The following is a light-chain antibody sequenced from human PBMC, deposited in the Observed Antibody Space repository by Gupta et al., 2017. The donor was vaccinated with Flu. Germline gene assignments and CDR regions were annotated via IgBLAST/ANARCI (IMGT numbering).Light chain of an antibody. CDR3: AAWDESLSALL. CDR1: RSSIGTNY. Sequence: SVLTQPPSASGAPGQGVTISCSGGRSSIGTNYVFWYQHLPGRAPRLLISKNSQRPSGVPDRFSGSKSGTSASLAISGLRAEEEAIYHCAAWDESLSALLFGGGTKLTVL. CDR2: KNS. V-gene: IGLV1-47*01. J-gene: IGLJ3*02.